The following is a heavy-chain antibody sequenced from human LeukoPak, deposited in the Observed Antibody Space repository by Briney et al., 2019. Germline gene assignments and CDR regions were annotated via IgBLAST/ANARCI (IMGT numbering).Heavy chain of an antibody. CDR3: ATPLDYYDTSGYHQGGD. CDR2: ISSSSYI. CDR1: GFTFSSYS. J-gene: IGHJ4*02. V-gene: IGHV3-21*04. Sequence: GGSLRLSCAASGFTFSSYSMNWVRQAPGKGLEWVSSISSSSYIYYADSVKGQFTISRDNAKNSLYLQMNSLRAEDTAVYYCATPLDYYDTSGYHQGGDWGQGTLVTVSS. D-gene: IGHD3-22*01.